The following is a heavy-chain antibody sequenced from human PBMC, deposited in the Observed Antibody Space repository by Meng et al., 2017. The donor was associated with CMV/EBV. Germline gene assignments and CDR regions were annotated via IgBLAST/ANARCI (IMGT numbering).Heavy chain of an antibody. V-gene: IGHV4-39*01. CDR2: IYYSGST. CDR3: ARLKLLSCWFDP. J-gene: IGHJ5*02. D-gene: IGHD2-2*01. Sequence: SETLSLTCTVSGGSISSSSYYWGWIRQPPGKRLEWIGSIYYSGSTYYNPSLKSRVTISVDTSKNQFSLKLSSVTAADTAVYYCARLKLLSCWFDPWGQGTLVTVSS. CDR1: GGSISSSSYY.